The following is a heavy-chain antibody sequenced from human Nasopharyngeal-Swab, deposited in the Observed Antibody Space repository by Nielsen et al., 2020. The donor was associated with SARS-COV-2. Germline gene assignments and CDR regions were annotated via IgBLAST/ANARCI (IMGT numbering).Heavy chain of an antibody. Sequence: ASVKVSCKASGYTFTGYYMHWVRQAPGQGLEWMGWINPNSSGTNYAQKFQGRVTMTRDTSISTAYMELSRLRSDDTAVYYCARSRVFVVVPADYVDSRDAFDIWGQGTMVTVSS. CDR3: ARSRVFVVVPADYVDSRDAFDI. V-gene: IGHV1-2*02. J-gene: IGHJ3*02. CDR1: GYTFTGYY. CDR2: INPNSSGT. D-gene: IGHD2-2*01.